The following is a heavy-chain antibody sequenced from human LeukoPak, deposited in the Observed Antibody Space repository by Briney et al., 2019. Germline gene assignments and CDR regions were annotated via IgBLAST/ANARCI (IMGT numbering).Heavy chain of an antibody. CDR3: ARVVATAIDY. CDR1: GGSISDYF. CDR2: VFYNGST. Sequence: SEALSLTCTVSGGSISDYFWSWIRQPPGKGLEWVGYVFYNGSTNYNPSLKSRVTISVDTSKNQFSLKLSSVTAADTAVYYCARVVATAIDYWGQGTLVTVSS. J-gene: IGHJ4*02. D-gene: IGHD5-12*01. V-gene: IGHV4-59*01.